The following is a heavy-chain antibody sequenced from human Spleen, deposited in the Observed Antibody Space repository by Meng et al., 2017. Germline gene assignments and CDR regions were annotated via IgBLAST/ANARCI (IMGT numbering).Heavy chain of an antibody. V-gene: IGHV3-74*01. CDR2: INTDGSTT. CDR3: ARDLGGIFAY. Sequence: GGSLRLSCAASGFTFSSYGMHWDRQDPGKGLMLVSRINTDGSTTSYADSVKGRFTISRDNAENTLYLQMNSLRAEDTAVYYCARDLGGIFAYWGQGALVTVSS. CDR1: GFTFSSYG. D-gene: IGHD6-13*01. J-gene: IGHJ4*02.